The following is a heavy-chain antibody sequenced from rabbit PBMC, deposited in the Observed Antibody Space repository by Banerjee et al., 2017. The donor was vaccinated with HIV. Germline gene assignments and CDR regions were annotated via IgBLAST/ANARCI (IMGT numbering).Heavy chain of an antibody. Sequence: QEQLEESGGDLVKPEGSLTLTCTASGFSFSSYWIYWVRQAPGKGLEWIACIWPGSSGSTHYASWAKGRFTISRSTSLNTVDLKMTSLTVADTATYFCARVADAGSADHYYFNLWGPGTLVTVS. CDR2: IWPGSSGST. D-gene: IGHD4-2*01. J-gene: IGHJ4*01. V-gene: IGHV1S45*01. CDR3: ARVADAGSADHYYFNL. CDR1: GFSFSSYW.